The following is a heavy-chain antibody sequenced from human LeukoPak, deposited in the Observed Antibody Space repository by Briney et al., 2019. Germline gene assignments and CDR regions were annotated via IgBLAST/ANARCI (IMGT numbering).Heavy chain of an antibody. D-gene: IGHD1-20*01. V-gene: IGHV3-21*01. Sequence: GGSLRLSCAASGFTFGSYSMNWVRQAPGKGLEWVSSISSSSSYIYYADSVKGRFTISRDNAKNSLYLQMNSLRAEDTAVYYCARAITGTTAFDYWGQGTLVTVSS. CDR1: GFTFGSYS. CDR3: ARAITGTTAFDY. J-gene: IGHJ4*02. CDR2: ISSSSSYI.